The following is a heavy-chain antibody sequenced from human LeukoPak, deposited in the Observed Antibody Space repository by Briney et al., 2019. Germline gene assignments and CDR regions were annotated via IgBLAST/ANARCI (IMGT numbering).Heavy chain of an antibody. D-gene: IGHD6-6*01. J-gene: IGHJ4*02. V-gene: IGHV3-64D*09. CDR1: GFTFSSYA. Sequence: GGSLRLSCSASGFTFSSYAMRWVRQAPGKGLEYASGISGNGGSTNYEDSVKGRFTISRDNSKNTLYLQMSSLRAEDTAVYYCVRGHSSSSNYFDYWARDPWSPSPQ. CDR3: VRGHSSSSNYFDY. CDR2: ISGNGGST.